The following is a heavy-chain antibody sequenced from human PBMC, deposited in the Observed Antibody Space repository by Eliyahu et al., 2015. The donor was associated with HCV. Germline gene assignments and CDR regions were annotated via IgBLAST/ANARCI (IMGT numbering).Heavy chain of an antibody. Sequence: QVQLQESGPGLVKPSETLSLTCTVSGGSISXYYWSWIRXPPGKGLEWIGYIYYSGSTNYNPSLKSRVTISVDTSKNQFSLKLSSVTAADTAVYYCARDVGSSSWAYYYYGMDVWGQGTTVTVSS. D-gene: IGHD6-13*01. V-gene: IGHV4-59*01. CDR1: GGSISXYY. CDR2: IYYSGST. CDR3: ARDVGSSSWAYYYYGMDV. J-gene: IGHJ6*02.